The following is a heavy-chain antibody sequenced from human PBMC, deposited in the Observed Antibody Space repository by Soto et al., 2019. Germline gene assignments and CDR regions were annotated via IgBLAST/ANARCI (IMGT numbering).Heavy chain of an antibody. V-gene: IGHV4-4*07. D-gene: IGHD2-15*01. Sequence: PSETLSLTCTVSGGSISSYYWSWIRQPAGKGLEWIGRIYTSGSTNYNPSPKSRVTMSVDTSKNQFSLKLSSVTAADTAVYYCARDHWVVAANYYYYGMDVWGQGTTVTVSS. J-gene: IGHJ6*02. CDR3: ARDHWVVAANYYYYGMDV. CDR1: GGSISSYY. CDR2: IYTSGST.